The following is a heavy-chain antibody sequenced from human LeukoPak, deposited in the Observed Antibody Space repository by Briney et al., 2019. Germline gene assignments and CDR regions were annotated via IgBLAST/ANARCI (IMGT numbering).Heavy chain of an antibody. V-gene: IGHV1-2*02. CDR2: INPNSCST. Sequence: GASVKVSCKASGYTFTGYYMHWVRQAAGQGLEWMGWINPNSCSTNYAQKFQGRVTMTRDTSISTAYMELSRLRSDDTAVYYCAREDRTSPQGAFDIWGQGTMVTVSS. D-gene: IGHD2-2*01. CDR1: GYTFTGYY. CDR3: AREDRTSPQGAFDI. J-gene: IGHJ3*02.